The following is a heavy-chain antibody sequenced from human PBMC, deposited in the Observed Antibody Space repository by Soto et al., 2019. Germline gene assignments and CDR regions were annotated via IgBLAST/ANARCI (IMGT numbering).Heavy chain of an antibody. V-gene: IGHV3-30*18. J-gene: IGHJ5*02. CDR1: GFTFSTYG. CDR2: ISYDGTNR. CDR3: AKGYGGHPPHGRFDP. Sequence: GGSLRLSCEVSGFTFSTYGLPWVRQAAGKGLEWVAIISYDGTNRYYTDSVKGRFTISIDNPKNTLYLQMNNRRAEDTAVYYCAKGYGGHPPHGRFDPWGRGTLVTLSS. D-gene: IGHD4-17*01.